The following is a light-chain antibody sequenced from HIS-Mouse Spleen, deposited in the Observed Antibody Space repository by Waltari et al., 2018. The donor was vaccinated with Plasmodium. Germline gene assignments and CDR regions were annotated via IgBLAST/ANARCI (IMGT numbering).Light chain of an antibody. CDR2: KDS. V-gene: IGLV3-25*03. CDR1: AFPKQY. CDR3: QSADSSGTYRV. Sequence: SYELTQPPSVSVSPGQTARITCSGAAFPKQYAYWYQQKPGQAPVLGIYKDSERPSGIPERCSGSSSGTTVTLTISGVQAEDEADYYCQSADSSGTYRVFGGGTKLTVL. J-gene: IGLJ2*01.